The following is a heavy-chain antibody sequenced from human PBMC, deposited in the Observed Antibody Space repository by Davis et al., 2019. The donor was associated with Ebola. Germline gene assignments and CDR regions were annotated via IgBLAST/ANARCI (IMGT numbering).Heavy chain of an antibody. V-gene: IGHV3-23*01. CDR2: ISGSGGST. J-gene: IGHJ6*04. Sequence: PGGSLRLSCTGSGFTFGDYAMNWVRQAPGKGLEWVSAISGSGGSTYYAGSVKGRFTVSRDNSKKTLYLQMNSLRAEDTAVYYCAKSGLSFGVVKYHYGMDVWGKGTTVTVSS. D-gene: IGHD3-3*01. CDR1: GFTFGDYA. CDR3: AKSGLSFGVVKYHYGMDV.